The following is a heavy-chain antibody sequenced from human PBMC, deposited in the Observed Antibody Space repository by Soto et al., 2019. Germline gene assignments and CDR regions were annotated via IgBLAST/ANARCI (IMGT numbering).Heavy chain of an antibody. D-gene: IGHD2-8*01. CDR3: TTAVWAYYYGMDV. CDR1: GFTFSNAW. V-gene: IGHV3-15*01. Sequence: PGGSLRLSCAASGFTFSNAWMSWFRQAPGKGLEWVGRIKSKTDGGTTDYAAPVKGRFTTSRDDSKNTLYLQMNRLKTEATAVYYCTTAVWAYYYGMDVWGQGTTVTVS. J-gene: IGHJ6*02. CDR2: IKSKTDGGTT.